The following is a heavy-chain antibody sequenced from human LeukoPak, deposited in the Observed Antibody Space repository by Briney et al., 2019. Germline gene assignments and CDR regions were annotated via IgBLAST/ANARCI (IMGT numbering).Heavy chain of an antibody. V-gene: IGHV3-7*01. D-gene: IGHD1-26*01. CDR2: IKQDGGEI. Sequence: GGSLRLSCAASGFTFSNYWMSWVRQAPGKGPEWVANIKQDGGEIYYVDPVKGRFTISRDNAKNSLYLQMNSLRAEDTAMYYCARDKIVGATYFDYWGQGALVTVSS. J-gene: IGHJ4*02. CDR1: GFTFSNYW. CDR3: ARDKIVGATYFDY.